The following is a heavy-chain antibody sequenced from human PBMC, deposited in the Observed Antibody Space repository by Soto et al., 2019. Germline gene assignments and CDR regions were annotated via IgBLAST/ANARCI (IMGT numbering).Heavy chain of an antibody. CDR2: IWYDGSNK. D-gene: IGHD5-12*01. Sequence: PGGSLRLSCAASGFTFSSYGMHWVRQAPGKGLEWVAVIWYDGSNKYYADSVKGRFTISRDNAKNSLYLQMNSLRAEDTAKYYCARVMSISWYFDLWGRGTLVTVSS. V-gene: IGHV3-33*01. J-gene: IGHJ2*01. CDR3: ARVMSISWYFDL. CDR1: GFTFSSYG.